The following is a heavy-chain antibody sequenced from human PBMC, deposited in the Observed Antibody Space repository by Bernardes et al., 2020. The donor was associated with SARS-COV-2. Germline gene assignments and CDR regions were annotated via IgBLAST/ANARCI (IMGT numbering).Heavy chain of an antibody. J-gene: IGHJ6*02. D-gene: IGHD2-8*02. V-gene: IGHV3-33*08. CDR3: ARRFCTASGCSANFYGLGV. Sequence: GGSLRLSCEASGFILSNYWMHWVRQVPGKGLEWVAVIWYDGSTKYYTDSVKGRFTISRDNSKNMLYLQMNGLREEDTAIYYCARRFCTASGCSANFYGLGVWGLGTTVIVSS. CDR1: GFILSNYW. CDR2: IWYDGSTK.